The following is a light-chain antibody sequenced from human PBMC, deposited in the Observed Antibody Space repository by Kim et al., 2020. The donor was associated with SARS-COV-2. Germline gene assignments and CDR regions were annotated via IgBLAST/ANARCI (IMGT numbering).Light chain of an antibody. CDR2: YTT. CDR3: QVWDSTRYFYVV. Sequence: PGGTATITCGGSNNGTNHVHWYRQKPGQAPVLVIYYTTDRPSGVPERFSGSNSGAMATLTISRVEAGDEADYYCQVWDSTRYFYVVFGGGTQLTVL. V-gene: IGLV3-21*01. J-gene: IGLJ2*01. CDR1: NNGTNH.